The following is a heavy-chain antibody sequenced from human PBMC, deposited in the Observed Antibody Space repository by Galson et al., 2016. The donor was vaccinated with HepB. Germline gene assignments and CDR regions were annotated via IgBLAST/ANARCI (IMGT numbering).Heavy chain of an antibody. V-gene: IGHV3-48*02. J-gene: IGHJ6*02. CDR2: ISTTSSAI. CDR1: GFTFSSYA. Sequence: SLRLSCAASGFTFSSYAMHWVRQAPGKALEWVSYISTTSSAIYYADSVKGRFSISRDNAESSLYLQMNSLRDEDTAVYYCARDGRRGYDMDVWGQGTTVTVSS. CDR3: ARDGRRGYDMDV.